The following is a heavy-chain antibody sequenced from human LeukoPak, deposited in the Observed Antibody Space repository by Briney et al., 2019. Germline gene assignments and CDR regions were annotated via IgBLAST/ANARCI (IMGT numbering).Heavy chain of an antibody. CDR1: GFTFSSCA. J-gene: IGHJ4*02. Sequence: GGSLRLSCAASGFTFSSCAMSWVRQAPGTGLEWVSTISGSGGSTNYADSVKGRFTISRDNSKNTLYLQMNSLRAEDTAVYYCARVKVAGTSGYLDYWGQGTLVTVSS. V-gene: IGHV3-23*01. D-gene: IGHD6-19*01. CDR2: ISGSGGST. CDR3: ARVKVAGTSGYLDY.